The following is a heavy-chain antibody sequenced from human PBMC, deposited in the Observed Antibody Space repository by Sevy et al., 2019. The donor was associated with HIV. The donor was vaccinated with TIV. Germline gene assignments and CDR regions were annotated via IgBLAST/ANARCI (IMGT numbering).Heavy chain of an antibody. V-gene: IGHV3-23*01. D-gene: IGHD2-2*01. CDR2: ISGSGGST. J-gene: IGHJ3*02. CDR3: VKDLGYCSSTSCYRYAFDI. CDR1: GFTFSSYA. Sequence: RGSLRLSCAASGFTFSSYAMSWVRQAPGKGLEWVSAISGSGGSTYYADSVKGRFTISRDNSKNTLYLQMNSLRAEDTAVYYCVKDLGYCSSTSCYRYAFDIWGQGTMVTVSS.